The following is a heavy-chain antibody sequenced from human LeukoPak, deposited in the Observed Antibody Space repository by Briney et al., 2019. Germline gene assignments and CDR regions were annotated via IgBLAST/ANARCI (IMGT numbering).Heavy chain of an antibody. CDR1: GYTFTSYD. V-gene: IGHV1-8*01. Sequence: GASVKVSCKASGYTFTSYDINWVRQATGQGLEWMGWMNPNSGNTGYAQKFQGRVTMTRNTSISTAYMELSSLRSEDTAVYYCARGMRYYDILTGYYSWWFDPWGQGTLVTVSS. CDR3: ARGMRYYDILTGYYSWWFDP. D-gene: IGHD3-9*01. CDR2: MNPNSGNT. J-gene: IGHJ5*02.